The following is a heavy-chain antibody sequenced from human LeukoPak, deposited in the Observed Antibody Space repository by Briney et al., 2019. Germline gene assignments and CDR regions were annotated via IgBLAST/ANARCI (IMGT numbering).Heavy chain of an antibody. J-gene: IGHJ4*02. CDR3: ARVQIAAAGIDY. D-gene: IGHD6-13*01. Sequence: SETLSLTCAVDGGSFSGYYWSWIRQPPGKGLEWIGEINHSGSTNYNPSLKSRVTISVDTSKNQFSLKLSSVTAADTAVYYCARVQIAAAGIDYWGQGTLVTVSS. CDR2: INHSGST. V-gene: IGHV4-34*01. CDR1: GGSFSGYY.